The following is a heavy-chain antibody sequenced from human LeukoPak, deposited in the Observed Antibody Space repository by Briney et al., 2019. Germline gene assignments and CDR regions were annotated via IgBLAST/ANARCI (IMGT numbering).Heavy chain of an antibody. Sequence: ASVKVSCKASGYTFTTYGISWVRQAPGQGLEWMGWINTYNGNTKDAQKLQGRVTMTRDTSTSTAYMELRSLRSDDTAVYYCARDRLGEWEPNDYWGQGTLVTVSS. CDR1: GYTFTTYG. D-gene: IGHD3-16*01. V-gene: IGHV1-18*01. CDR2: INTYNGNT. J-gene: IGHJ4*02. CDR3: ARDRLGEWEPNDY.